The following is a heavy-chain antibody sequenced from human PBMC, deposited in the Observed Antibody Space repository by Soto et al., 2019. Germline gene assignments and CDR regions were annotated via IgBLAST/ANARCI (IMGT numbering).Heavy chain of an antibody. Sequence: PGGSLRLSCAVSGFTVSNNYMSWVRQAPGKGLEGVSVIYSGGSTYYADSVKGRFTISRDNSKNTLYLQMNSLRAEDTAVYYCASRYYDSSGYYYDDAFDIWGQGTMVTVSS. CDR1: GFTVSNNY. J-gene: IGHJ3*02. CDR3: ASRYYDSSGYYYDDAFDI. V-gene: IGHV3-53*01. D-gene: IGHD3-22*01. CDR2: IYSGGST.